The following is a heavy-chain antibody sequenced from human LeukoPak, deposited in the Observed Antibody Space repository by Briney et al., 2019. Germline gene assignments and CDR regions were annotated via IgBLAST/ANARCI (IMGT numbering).Heavy chain of an antibody. V-gene: IGHV1-18*01. Sequence: GASVKVSCKASGYTFTSYGISWVRQAPGQGLEWMGWISAYNGNTNYAQKLQGRVTMTTDTSTSTAYMELRSLRSDDTAVYYRARDDEYYDFWSGYSNWFDPWGQGTLVTVSS. CDR3: ARDDEYYDFWSGYSNWFDP. CDR1: GYTFTSYG. D-gene: IGHD3-3*01. J-gene: IGHJ5*02. CDR2: ISAYNGNT.